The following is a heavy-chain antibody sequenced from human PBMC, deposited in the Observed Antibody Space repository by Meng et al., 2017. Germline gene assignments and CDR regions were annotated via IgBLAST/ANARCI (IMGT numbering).Heavy chain of an antibody. Sequence: GSLRLSCAVYGGSFSGYYWSWIRQPPGKGLEWIGEINHSGSTNYNPSLKSRVTISVDTSKNQFSLKLSSVTAADTAVYYCARGRKKGIAYYFDSSGYYSAFDIWGQGTMVTVSS. CDR3: ARGRKKGIAYYFDSSGYYSAFDI. D-gene: IGHD3-22*01. CDR1: GGSFSGYY. V-gene: IGHV4-34*01. J-gene: IGHJ3*02. CDR2: INHSGST.